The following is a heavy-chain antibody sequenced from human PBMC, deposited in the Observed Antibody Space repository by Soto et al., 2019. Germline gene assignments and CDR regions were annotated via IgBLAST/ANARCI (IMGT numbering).Heavy chain of an antibody. CDR2: IYYSGST. CDR3: ATGLPYSQRNRYFDH. J-gene: IGHJ4*02. Sequence: PSETLSLPSTVPGGSISSGGYYWSWSRQHPGKGLEWIGYIYYSGSTYYNPSLKSRVTISVDTSKNQFSLKLSSVTAADTAVYYCATGLPYSQRNRYFDHWGQVTLVTVSS. CDR1: GGSISSGGYY. V-gene: IGHV4-31*03. D-gene: IGHD1-26*01.